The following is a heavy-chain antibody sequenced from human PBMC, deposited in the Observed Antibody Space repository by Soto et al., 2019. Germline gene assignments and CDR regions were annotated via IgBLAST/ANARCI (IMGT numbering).Heavy chain of an antibody. J-gene: IGHJ4*02. V-gene: IGHV3-30*18. CDR2: ISYDGSNK. CDR1: GFTFSSYG. CDR3: AKDREDTAMPPTYFDY. Sequence: GGSLRLSCAASGFTFSSYGMHWVRQAPGKGLEWVAVISYDGSNKYYADSVKGRFTISRDNSKNTLYLQMNSLRAEDTAVYYCAKDREDTAMPPTYFDYWGQGTLVTVSS. D-gene: IGHD5-18*01.